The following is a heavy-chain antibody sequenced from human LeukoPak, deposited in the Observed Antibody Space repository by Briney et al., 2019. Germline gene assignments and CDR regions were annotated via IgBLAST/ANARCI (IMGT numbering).Heavy chain of an antibody. V-gene: IGHV3-21*01. CDR2: IGSRSTTI. J-gene: IGHJ4*02. CDR1: GFNFSIYS. CDR3: ASGREFDY. Sequence: GGSLRLSCAASGFNFSIYSMNWARQAPGKGLEWVASIGSRSTTIYYADSVKGRFTISRDNAKNSLYLQMDSLTAEDTAVFYCASGREFDYWGRGTLVTVSS.